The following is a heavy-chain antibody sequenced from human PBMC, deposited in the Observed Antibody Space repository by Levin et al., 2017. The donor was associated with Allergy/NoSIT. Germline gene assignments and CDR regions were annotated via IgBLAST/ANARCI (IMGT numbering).Heavy chain of an antibody. CDR2: INTAGST. V-gene: IGHV3-23*01. J-gene: IGHJ4*02. D-gene: IGHD6-6*01. CDR1: GFTFSSSV. Sequence: GGSLRLSCAASGFTFSSSVMTWVRQAPGKGLEWVSTINTAGSTFFADPVKGRFTISRDNSKNSLYLQMNSLRVEDTAVYYCAKRSISSDLYPGDYWGQGTLVTVSS. CDR3: AKRSISSDLYPGDY.